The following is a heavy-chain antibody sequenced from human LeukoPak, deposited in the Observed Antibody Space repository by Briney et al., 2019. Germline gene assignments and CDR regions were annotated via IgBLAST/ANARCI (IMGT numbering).Heavy chain of an antibody. Sequence: GASVKVSCKASGGTFSSYAISWVRQAPGQGLEWIGGIIPIFGTANYAQKFQGRVTITADESTSTAYMELSSLRSEDTAVYYCASLHISVLPYYFDYWGQGTLVTVSS. CDR2: IIPIFGTA. D-gene: IGHD2-21*01. V-gene: IGHV1-69*13. CDR1: GGTFSSYA. CDR3: ASLHISVLPYYFDY. J-gene: IGHJ4*02.